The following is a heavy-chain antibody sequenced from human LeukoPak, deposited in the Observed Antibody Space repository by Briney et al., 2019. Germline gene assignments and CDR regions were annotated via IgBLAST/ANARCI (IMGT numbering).Heavy chain of an antibody. V-gene: IGHV3-23*01. CDR3: AKGVGDPMGATTHLDY. CDR1: GFTFSSYA. Sequence: PGGSLRLSCAASGFTFSSYAMSWVRQAPGKGLEWVSTMSSGGTTYYGDSVKGRFTISRDNSKNTLYLQMNSLRAADTAVYYCAKGVGDPMGATTHLDYWGQGILVTVSS. J-gene: IGHJ4*02. D-gene: IGHD1-26*01. CDR2: MSSGGTT.